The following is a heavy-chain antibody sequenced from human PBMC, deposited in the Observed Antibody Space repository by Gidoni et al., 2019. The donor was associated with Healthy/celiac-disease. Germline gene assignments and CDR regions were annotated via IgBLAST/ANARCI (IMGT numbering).Heavy chain of an antibody. CDR1: GYTLTDYH. J-gene: IGHJ3*02. D-gene: IGHD1-26*01. CDR3: ARVWRSFDAFDI. V-gene: IGHV1-2*02. Sequence: QVQLVQSGAEVKKPGASVKVSCKASGYTLTDYHMHWVRQAPGQGLEWMGWINPNSGGTNYAQNFQGRVTMTRDTSISTAYMDLSRLRSDDTAVYYCARVWRSFDAFDIWGQGTMVTVSS. CDR2: INPNSGGT.